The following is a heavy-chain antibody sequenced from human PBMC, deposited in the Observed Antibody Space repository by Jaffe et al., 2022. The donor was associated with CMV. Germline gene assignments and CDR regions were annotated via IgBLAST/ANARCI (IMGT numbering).Heavy chain of an antibody. D-gene: IGHD1-1*01. J-gene: IGHJ4*02. V-gene: IGHV4-59*12. CDR3: ARSRGSDWTYYFDR. CDR1: GDSISTNH. CDR2: IYNRGTT. Sequence: QVQLQESGPGLVKPSETLSLTCTVSGDSISTNHWNWIRQTPGKGLEWIGYIYNRGTTNYNSSLRFRVTMSVDTSKNQVFLKLTSVTAADTAVYYCARSRGSDWTYYFDRWGQGTLVTVSS.